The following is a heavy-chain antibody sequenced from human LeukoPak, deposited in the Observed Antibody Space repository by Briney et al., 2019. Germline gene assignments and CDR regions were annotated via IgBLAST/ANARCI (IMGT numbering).Heavy chain of an antibody. V-gene: IGHV4-61*02. CDR3: ARDRPNYDFWSGYPYGDAFHI. D-gene: IGHD3-3*01. Sequence: SETLSLTCTVSGGSISSGSYYWSWIRQPAGKGLEWIGRIYTSGSTNYNPSLKSRVTISVDTSKNQFSLKLSSVTAADTAVYYCARDRPNYDFWSGYPYGDAFHIWGQGTMVTVSS. CDR2: IYTSGST. CDR1: GGSISSGSYY. J-gene: IGHJ3*02.